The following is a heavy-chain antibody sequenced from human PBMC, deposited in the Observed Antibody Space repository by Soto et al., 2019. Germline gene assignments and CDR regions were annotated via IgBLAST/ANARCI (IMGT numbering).Heavy chain of an antibody. J-gene: IGHJ6*03. V-gene: IGHV3-23*01. CDR3: AKGMNYYYYYMDV. Sequence: GGSLRLSCAASGFTVSNYAMSWVRQAPGKGLEWVSAISGSGDTTYYADSVKGRFTISRDNSKNTLYLQMNSLRAEDTAIYYCAKGMNYYYYYMDVWGKGTTVTVSS. CDR2: ISGSGDTT. CDR1: GFTVSNYA.